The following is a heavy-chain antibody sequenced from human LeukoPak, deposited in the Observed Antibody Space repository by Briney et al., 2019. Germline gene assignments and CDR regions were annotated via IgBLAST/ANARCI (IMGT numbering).Heavy chain of an antibody. D-gene: IGHD4-17*01. Sequence: PGGSLRLSCAASGFTFSSYSMNWVRQAPGKGLEWVSYISSSSSTIYYADSVKGRFTISRDNAKNSLYLQMNSLRAEDTAVYYCAREGGGYGDYSDGAYYYYYMDVWGKGTTVTVSS. CDR3: AREGGGYGDYSDGAYYYYYMDV. CDR1: GFTFSSYS. CDR2: ISSSSSTI. J-gene: IGHJ6*03. V-gene: IGHV3-48*01.